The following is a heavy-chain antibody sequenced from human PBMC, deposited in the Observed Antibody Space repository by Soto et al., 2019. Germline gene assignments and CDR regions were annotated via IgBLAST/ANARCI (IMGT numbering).Heavy chain of an antibody. CDR2: ISGSGGST. D-gene: IGHD3-10*01. CDR3: AKEIGGTYYYGSGSYYDY. Sequence: GGSLRLSCAASGFTFSSYAMSWVRQAPGKGLEWVSAISGSGGSTYYADSVKGRFTISRDNSKNTLYLQMNSLRAEDTAVYYCAKEIGGTYYYGSGSYYDYWGQGTLVTVSS. CDR1: GFTFSSYA. V-gene: IGHV3-23*01. J-gene: IGHJ4*02.